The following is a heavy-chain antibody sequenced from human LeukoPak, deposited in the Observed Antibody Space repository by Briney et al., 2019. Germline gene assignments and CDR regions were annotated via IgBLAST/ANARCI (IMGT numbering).Heavy chain of an antibody. D-gene: IGHD5-18*01. J-gene: IGHJ3*02. CDR3: ARDRSGYSYADAFNI. CDR2: INPNSGGT. Sequence: ASVNVSCKASGYTFTGYYMHWVRQAPGQGLEWMGRINPNSGGTSYAQKFQGRVTMTRDTSISTAYMELSRLRSDDTAVYYCARDRSGYSYADAFNIWGQGTMVTVSS. CDR1: GYTFTGYY. V-gene: IGHV1-2*06.